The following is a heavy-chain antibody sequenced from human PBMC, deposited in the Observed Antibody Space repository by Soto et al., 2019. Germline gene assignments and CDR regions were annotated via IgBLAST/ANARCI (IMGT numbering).Heavy chain of an antibody. Sequence: KPGGSLRLSCAASGFTFSSNSMNWVRQAPGKGLEWVSSISSSSSNIYYADSVKGRFTISRDNAKNSLYLQMNSLRAEDTAVYYCARDRSGSYPSGLDYRGQGTLVTGSS. J-gene: IGHJ4*02. D-gene: IGHD1-26*01. V-gene: IGHV3-21*01. CDR3: ARDRSGSYPSGLDY. CDR2: ISSSSSNI. CDR1: GFTFSSNS.